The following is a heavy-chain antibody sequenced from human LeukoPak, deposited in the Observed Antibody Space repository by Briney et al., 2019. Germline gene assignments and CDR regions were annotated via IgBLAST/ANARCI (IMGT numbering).Heavy chain of an antibody. CDR2: IYYSGTI. CDR3: ARDLAVCSGGNCYGSGFDI. V-gene: IGHV4-39*07. Sequence: PSETLSLTCTVSGGSISSVSYYWGWIRQPPGKGLEWIGSIYYSGTIYYSPSLKSRLTISVDTSKNQFSLKLSSVTAADTAVYYCARDLAVCSGGNCYGSGFDIWGQGTMVTVSS. CDR1: GGSISSVSYY. J-gene: IGHJ3*02. D-gene: IGHD2-15*01.